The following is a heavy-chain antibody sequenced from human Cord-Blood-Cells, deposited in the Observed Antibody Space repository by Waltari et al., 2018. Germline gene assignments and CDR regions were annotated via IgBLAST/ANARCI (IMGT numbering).Heavy chain of an antibody. Sequence: QVQLVQSGAEVKKPGASVKVSCKVSGYTLTELSMHWVRQAPGKGLDGMGGFDPEDGETIYAQKFQGRVTMTEDTSTATAYMELSRLRSENTTVYYCETDRRYGGYYGMDGWGQGTTVTVSS. CDR1: GYTLTELS. V-gene: IGHV1-24*01. J-gene: IGHJ6*02. CDR2: FDPEDGET. D-gene: IGHD4-17*01. CDR3: ETDRRYGGYYGMDG.